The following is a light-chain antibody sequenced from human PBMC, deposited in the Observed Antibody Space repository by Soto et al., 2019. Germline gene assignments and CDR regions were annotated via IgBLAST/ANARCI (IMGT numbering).Light chain of an antibody. CDR2: EAS. Sequence: QSVLTQPDSVSGSPGQSITISCTGTSYDVGSYNLVSWYQQHPGKAPKVMIYEASKRPSGVSNRFSGSKSGNTASLTISGLQAEDEGDYYCSSYASSNTLVFGGGTKLTVL. J-gene: IGLJ3*02. CDR1: SYDVGSYNL. CDR3: SSYASSNTLV. V-gene: IGLV2-23*01.